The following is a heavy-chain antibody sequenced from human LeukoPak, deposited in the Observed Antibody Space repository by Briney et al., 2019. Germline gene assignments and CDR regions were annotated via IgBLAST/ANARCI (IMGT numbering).Heavy chain of an antibody. Sequence: SVKVSCKTSGGTFNSHIFGWVRQAPGQGLEWLGRITPILGTTKYAQRFQGRVTSTADKFSTTAYMELTSLRSEDTAIYYCTRVNLRGSNYNWFDPWGQGTLVTVSS. CDR3: TRVNLRGSNYNWFDP. V-gene: IGHV1-69*08. J-gene: IGHJ5*02. CDR1: GGTFNSHI. CDR2: ITPILGTT. D-gene: IGHD3-10*01.